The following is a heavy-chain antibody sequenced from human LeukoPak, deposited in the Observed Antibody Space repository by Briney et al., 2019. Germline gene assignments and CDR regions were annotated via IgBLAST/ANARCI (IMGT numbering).Heavy chain of an antibody. CDR2: FDPEDGET. CDR1: GDTLTQLS. V-gene: IGHV1-24*01. CDR3: ARIMVRGVIAPGAQADV. Sequence: GASVTDSCKVSGDTLTQLSMHWGRQAPGKGLEWKAGFDPEDGETIYAEKCQGRVTRTRDTSISRAYMELSRLRSDDTAVYYCARIMVRGVIAPGAQADVWGQGTTVSVSS. J-gene: IGHJ6*02. D-gene: IGHD3-10*01.